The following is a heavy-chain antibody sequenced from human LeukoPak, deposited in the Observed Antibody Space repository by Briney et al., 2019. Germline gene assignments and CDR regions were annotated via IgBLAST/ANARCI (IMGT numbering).Heavy chain of an antibody. V-gene: IGHV5-51*01. D-gene: IGHD3-10*01. CDR1: GYTFTNYW. Sequence: GESLKISCKGYGYTFTNYWTGWVRQMPGKGLEWMGIIYPGDSDTRYSPSFQGQVTISVDKSISTANLQWSSLKASDTATYYCAELYHSGSLGEWGQGTLVTVAS. CDR2: IYPGDSDT. CDR3: AELYHSGSLGE. J-gene: IGHJ4*02.